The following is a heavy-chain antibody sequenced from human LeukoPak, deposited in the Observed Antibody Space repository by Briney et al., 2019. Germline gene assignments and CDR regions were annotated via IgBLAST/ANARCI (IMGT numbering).Heavy chain of an antibody. CDR3: ARVQYYYYYTDV. V-gene: IGHV4-34*01. Sequence: SETLSLTCAVYGGSFSGYYWSWIRQPPGKGLEWIGEINHSGSTNYNPSLKSRVTISVDTSKNQFSLKLSSVTAADTAVYYCARVQYYYYYTDVWGKGTTVTVSS. CDR2: INHSGST. CDR1: GGSFSGYY. J-gene: IGHJ6*03.